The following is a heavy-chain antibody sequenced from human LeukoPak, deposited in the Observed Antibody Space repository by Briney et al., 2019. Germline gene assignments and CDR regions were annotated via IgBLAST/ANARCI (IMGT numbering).Heavy chain of an antibody. Sequence: PSETLLHACTVSGDSITSGSYYWAWVRQPPGKGLEWIGSISYSGSTYYNPPLKSRATMSVDTSKNQFSLGLSSVTAADTALYYCRGYDSSGYWVFDYWGQGTMVTVSS. CDR2: ISYSGST. CDR1: GDSITSGSYY. CDR3: RGYDSSGYWVFDY. J-gene: IGHJ4*02. D-gene: IGHD3-22*01. V-gene: IGHV4-39*01.